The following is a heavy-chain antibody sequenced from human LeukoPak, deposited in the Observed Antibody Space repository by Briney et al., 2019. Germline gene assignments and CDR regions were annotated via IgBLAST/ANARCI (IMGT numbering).Heavy chain of an antibody. CDR2: IYYGGST. V-gene: IGHV4-39*01. Sequence: PSETLSLTCTVSGGSISRSSYYWGWIRQTPGKGPEWIGSIYYGGSTYYSPSLKGRVTISVDTSKNQFSLKLSSVTAADTAVYYCARPFHLGTMVDAFDSWGQGTMVTVSS. J-gene: IGHJ3*02. D-gene: IGHD4/OR15-4a*01. CDR3: ARPFHLGTMVDAFDS. CDR1: GGSISRSSYY.